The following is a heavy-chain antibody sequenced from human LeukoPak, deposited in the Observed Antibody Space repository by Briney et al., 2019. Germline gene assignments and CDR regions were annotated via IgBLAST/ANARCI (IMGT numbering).Heavy chain of an antibody. CDR3: ARDESSGSSSGDAFDI. V-gene: IGHV4-59*11. Sequence: SETLSLTCTVSGGSISRHYWSWIRQPPGKGLEWIGYIYHSGSTYYNPSLKSRVTISVDRSKNQFSLKLSSVTAADTAVYYCARDESSGSSSGDAFDIWGQGTMVTVSS. J-gene: IGHJ3*02. CDR2: IYHSGST. CDR1: GGSISRHY. D-gene: IGHD6-6*01.